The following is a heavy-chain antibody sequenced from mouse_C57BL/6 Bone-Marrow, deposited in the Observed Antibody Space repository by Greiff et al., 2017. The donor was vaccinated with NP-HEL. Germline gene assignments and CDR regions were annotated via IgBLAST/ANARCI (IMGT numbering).Heavy chain of an antibody. CDR3: PTVRYYFDC. CDR1: GYTFTSYG. CDR2: IYPRSGNT. V-gene: IGHV1-81*01. D-gene: IGHD1-1*01. J-gene: IGHJ2*01. Sequence: VQGVESGAELARPGASVKLSCKASGYTFTSYGISWVKQRTGQGLEWIGEIYPRSGNTYYNERFKGKATLTADKSSSTAYMELRSLTSEDSAVFLCPTVRYYFDCWGQGTTLTVSS.